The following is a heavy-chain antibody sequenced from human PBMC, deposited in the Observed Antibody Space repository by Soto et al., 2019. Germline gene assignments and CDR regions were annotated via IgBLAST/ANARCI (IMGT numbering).Heavy chain of an antibody. V-gene: IGHV3-30-3*01. D-gene: IGHD4-17*01. CDR1: EFTFSSYS. Sequence: GGSLRLSCAASEFTFSSYSMHWVRQAPGKGLDWVALISYDGTNKYYADSVKGRFTISRDNAKNSLYLQMNSLRAEDTAVYYCARDNGDYYYGMDVWGQGTTVTVSS. CDR3: ARDNGDYYYGMDV. J-gene: IGHJ6*02. CDR2: ISYDGTNK.